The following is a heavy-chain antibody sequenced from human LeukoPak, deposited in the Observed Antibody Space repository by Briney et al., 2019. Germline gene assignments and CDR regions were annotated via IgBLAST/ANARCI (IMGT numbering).Heavy chain of an antibody. V-gene: IGHV4-39*07. J-gene: IGHJ4*02. D-gene: IGHD3-22*01. CDR2: IVSGGST. Sequence: SETLSLTCTVSTDSISSGNYYWGRVRRSPGQGLEWIGSIVSGGSTYHNPSLKSRVTISVDRSKNQFSLKLTSVTAADTAVYYCARGGDSSGFYYYFDYWGQGTLVTVSS. CDR1: TDSISSGNYY. CDR3: ARGGDSSGFYYYFDY.